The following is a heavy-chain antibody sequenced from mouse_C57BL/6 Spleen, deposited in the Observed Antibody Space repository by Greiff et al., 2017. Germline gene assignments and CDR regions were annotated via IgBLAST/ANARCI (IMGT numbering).Heavy chain of an antibody. D-gene: IGHD3-1*01. V-gene: IGHV1-63*01. J-gene: IGHJ2*01. CDR2: IYPGGGYT. Sequence: VKLVESGAELVRPGTSVKMSCKASGYTFTNYWIGWAKQRPGHGLEWIGDIYPGGGYTNYNEKFKGKATLTADKSSSTAYMQFSSLTSEDSAIYYCARRPGDYWGQGTTLTVSS. CDR3: ARRPGDY. CDR1: GYTFTNYW.